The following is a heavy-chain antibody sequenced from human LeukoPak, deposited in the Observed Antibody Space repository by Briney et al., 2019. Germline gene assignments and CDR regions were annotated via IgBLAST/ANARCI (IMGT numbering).Heavy chain of an antibody. J-gene: IGHJ5*02. D-gene: IGHD1-26*01. CDR3: ARDFSIVGARVPSLNWFDP. Sequence: SETLSLTCTVSGGSISSYYWSWIRQPPGKGLEWIGNIYYSGSTYYNPSLKSRVTISVDTSKNQFSLKVTSVTAADTAVYYCARDFSIVGARVPSLNWFDPWGQGTLVTVSS. CDR1: GGSISSYY. CDR2: IYYSGST. V-gene: IGHV4-59*12.